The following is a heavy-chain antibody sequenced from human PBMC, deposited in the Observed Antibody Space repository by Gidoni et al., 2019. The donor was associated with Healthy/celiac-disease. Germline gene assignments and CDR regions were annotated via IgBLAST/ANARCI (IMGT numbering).Heavy chain of an antibody. CDR1: GFTFSSYA. CDR2: ISGSGGST. V-gene: IGHV3-23*04. D-gene: IGHD3-3*01. CDR3: AKGGKDYDFWSGYYSSHYYYGMDV. Sequence: EVQLVESGGGLVQPGGSLRLSCAASGFTFSSYAMSWVRQAPGKGLEWVSAISGSGGSTYYADSVKGRFTISRDNSKNTLYLQMNSLRAEDTAVYYCAKGGKDYDFWSGYYSSHYYYGMDVWGQGTTVTVS. J-gene: IGHJ6*02.